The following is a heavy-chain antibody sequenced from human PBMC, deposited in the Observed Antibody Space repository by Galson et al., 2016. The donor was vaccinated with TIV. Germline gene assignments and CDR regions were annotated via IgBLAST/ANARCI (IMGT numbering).Heavy chain of an antibody. CDR3: ATMAKAEGGFGAFDI. D-gene: IGHD3-16*01. J-gene: IGHJ3*02. Sequence: TLSLTCSVSGGSVSSGDYYWTWIRQPAGKALEWIGRIYTTGSTKYNPSFKNRGTISLDTSKNQFSLKLTSVTAADTAVYYCATMAKAEGGFGAFDIWGQGTLVTVSS. V-gene: IGHV4-61*02. CDR1: GGSVSSGDYY. CDR2: IYTTGST.